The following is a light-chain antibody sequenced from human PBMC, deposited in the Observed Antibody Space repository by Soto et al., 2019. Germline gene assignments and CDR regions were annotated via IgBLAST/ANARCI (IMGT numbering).Light chain of an antibody. Sequence: QSVLTQPPSASGTPGQRVTISCSGSSSNIGSNTVNWYQQLPGTAPKLLIYSNNQRPSGVPDRFSGSQSGTSAPLAISGLPSEDEADYYCAAWDDSLNGRVFGGGTKLTVL. CDR1: SSNIGSNT. J-gene: IGLJ3*02. CDR2: SNN. CDR3: AAWDDSLNGRV. V-gene: IGLV1-44*01.